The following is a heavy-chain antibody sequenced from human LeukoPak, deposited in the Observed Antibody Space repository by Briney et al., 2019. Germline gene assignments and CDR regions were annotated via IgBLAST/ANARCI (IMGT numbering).Heavy chain of an antibody. CDR2: INSSGSTI. CDR3: AELGITMIGGV. CDR1: GFTFSSYE. V-gene: IGHV3-48*03. J-gene: IGHJ6*04. D-gene: IGHD3-10*02. Sequence: GGSLRLSCAASGFTFSSYEMNWVRQAPGKGLEWVSYINSSGSTIYYADSVKGRFTISRDNAKNSLYLQMNSLRAEDTAVYYCAELGITMIGGVWGKRTTVTISS.